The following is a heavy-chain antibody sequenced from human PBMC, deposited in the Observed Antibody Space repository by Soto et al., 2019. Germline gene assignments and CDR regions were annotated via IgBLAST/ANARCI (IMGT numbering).Heavy chain of an antibody. CDR1: GASIRSYH. Sequence: QVQLQESGPGLVKPSETLSLTCAVSGASIRSYHWSWIRQPAGKGLEWIGRMQHTGNTNYNPSLKSRVTMSVDTSKTQISLKMTSVTAADTAVYFCAKDVSSRRWFAPWGQGILVIVSS. J-gene: IGHJ5*02. CDR2: MQHTGNT. CDR3: AKDVSSRRWFAP. D-gene: IGHD3-16*01. V-gene: IGHV4-4*07.